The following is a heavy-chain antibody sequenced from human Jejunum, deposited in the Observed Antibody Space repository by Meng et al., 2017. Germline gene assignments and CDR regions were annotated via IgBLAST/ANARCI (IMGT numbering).Heavy chain of an antibody. D-gene: IGHD5-18*01. Sequence: HVQXXQSWAEVRKPGASVKVSCKASGYTFTRYDINWGRQATWQGLEWMGWLKPXXXXTXXARKXXXRVTXXXSTSIXXXYMELXXXRSXXXAIYYCXRRASDDYGYNYWGQGTLVTVSS. CDR1: GYTFTRYD. CDR2: LKPXXXXT. CDR3: XRRASDDYGYNY. V-gene: IGHV1-8*01. J-gene: IGHJ4*02.